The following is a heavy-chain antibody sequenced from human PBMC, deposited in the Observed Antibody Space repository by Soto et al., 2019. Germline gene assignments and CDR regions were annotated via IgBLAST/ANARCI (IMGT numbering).Heavy chain of an antibody. V-gene: IGHV4-30-4*01. CDR1: GGSINSADYY. CDR3: ARAIVVTIGGMDV. J-gene: IGHJ6*02. D-gene: IGHD5-12*01. CDR2: IYYSGRT. Sequence: SLTCTVSGGSINSADYYWSWVRQPPGKGLEWIGYIYYSGRTYFNPSLKSRVTISKDTSKNQFSLRLSSVTAADTAVYYCARAIVVTIGGMDVWGQGTTVTVSS.